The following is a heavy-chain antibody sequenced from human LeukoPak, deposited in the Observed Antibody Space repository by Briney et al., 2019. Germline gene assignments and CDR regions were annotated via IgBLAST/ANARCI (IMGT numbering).Heavy chain of an antibody. CDR2: IYYSGST. CDR1: GGSISSSSYY. J-gene: IGHJ6*02. CDR3: ARDRVVGATKYYYGMDV. D-gene: IGHD1-26*01. Sequence: SETLSLTCTVSGGSISSSSYYWGWIRQPPGKGLEWIGSIYYSGSTYYNPSLKSRVTISVDTSKNQFSLKLSSVTAADTAVYYCARDRVVGATKYYYGMDVWGQGTTVTVSS. V-gene: IGHV4-39*02.